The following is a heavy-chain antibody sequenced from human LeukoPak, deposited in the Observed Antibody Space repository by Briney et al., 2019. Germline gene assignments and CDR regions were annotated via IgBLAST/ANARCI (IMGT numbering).Heavy chain of an antibody. CDR1: GFVFSDYY. J-gene: IGHJ4*02. CDR2: ISGSGSTI. CDR3: ATYYDTLTGGGRAFDY. V-gene: IGHV3-11*01. Sequence: GGSLRLSCAASGFVFSDYYMSWIRQAPGKGLEWVSYISGSGSTIYYADSVKGRFTISRDNAKNSLYLQMNSLRAEDTAVYYCATYYDTLTGGGRAFDYWGQGTLVTVSS. D-gene: IGHD3-9*01.